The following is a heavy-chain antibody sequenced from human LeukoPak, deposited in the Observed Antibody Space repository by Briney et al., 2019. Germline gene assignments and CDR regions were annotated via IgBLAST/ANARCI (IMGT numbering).Heavy chain of an antibody. CDR1: GYTFPSSG. CDR2: ISAYSGNT. V-gene: IGHV1-18*01. D-gene: IGHD5-24*01. J-gene: IGHJ4*02. Sequence: ASVNVSCTASGYTFPSSGISWVRQAPGQGLEWMGWISAYSGNTNYAQKLQGRVTMTTDTSTSTAYMELRSLRSDDTAVYYCARVGDAGDGYNPFDYWGQGTLVTVSS. CDR3: ARVGDAGDGYNPFDY.